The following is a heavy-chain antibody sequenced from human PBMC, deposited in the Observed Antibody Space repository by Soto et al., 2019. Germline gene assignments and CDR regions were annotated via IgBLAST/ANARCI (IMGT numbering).Heavy chain of an antibody. CDR2: IYNSGSY. V-gene: IGHV4-4*07. CDR3: ARNWRMLGGIDV. CDR1: GASISSYY. J-gene: IGHJ6*01. D-gene: IGHD2-15*01. Sequence: HVLLQESGPGLAKPSETLSLTCTVSGASISSYYWSWIRQSAGKGLEWIGRIYNSGSYNYNPSLQTRVSMSVDTSKNQVSLKVTSVTAADTAVYYCARNWRMLGGIDVWGQGITVTVSS.